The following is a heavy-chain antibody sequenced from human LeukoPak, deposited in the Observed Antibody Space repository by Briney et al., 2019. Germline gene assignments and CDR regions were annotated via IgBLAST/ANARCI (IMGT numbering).Heavy chain of an antibody. CDR2: IKSKTDGETT. Sequence: GGSLRLSCAASGITLTYDWMSWVRQAPGKGLEWVGRIKSKTDGETTDYAAPVKGRFTVSRDESKNMVALQMNSLKTEDTAVYYCTKERYCASTTCPGAFDLWGQGTMVTVSS. J-gene: IGHJ3*01. V-gene: IGHV3-15*01. CDR1: GITLTYDW. CDR3: TKERYCASTTCPGAFDL. D-gene: IGHD2-2*01.